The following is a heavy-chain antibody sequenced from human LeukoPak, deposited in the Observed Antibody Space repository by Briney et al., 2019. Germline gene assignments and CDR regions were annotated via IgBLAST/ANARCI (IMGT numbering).Heavy chain of an antibody. CDR2: IYYSGST. CDR1: GGSISTGDYY. V-gene: IGHV4-30-4*01. D-gene: IGHD3-10*01. J-gene: IGHJ4*02. Sequence: SETLSLTCTVSGGSISTGDYYWTWIRQPPGKGLEWIGHIYYSGSTYYNPSLRSRVTISVDTSKNQFSLNLSSVTAADTAVYYCARVGVVRGVLEIWGQGALVIVSS. CDR3: ARVGVVRGVLEI.